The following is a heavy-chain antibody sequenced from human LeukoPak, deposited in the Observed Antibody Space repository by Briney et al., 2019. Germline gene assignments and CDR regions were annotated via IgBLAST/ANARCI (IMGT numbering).Heavy chain of an antibody. V-gene: IGHV3-23*01. CDR2: ISGRGDTT. CDR3: AKERD. Sequence: PGGSWSLSCAASGLTFSYYAMSWVRRLPGKGLEWVSAISGRGDTTYYADSVKGRFTISRDNSKNTLYLQMSSLRAEDTAVYYCAKERDWGQGTLVTVSS. CDR1: GLTFSYYA. J-gene: IGHJ1*01.